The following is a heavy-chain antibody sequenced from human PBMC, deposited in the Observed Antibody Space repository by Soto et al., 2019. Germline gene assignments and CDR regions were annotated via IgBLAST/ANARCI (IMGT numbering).Heavy chain of an antibody. V-gene: IGHV1-3*01. CDR2: INAGTGNT. CDR3: ARVIGYCGADGDGLWYYFGS. J-gene: IGHJ4*02. D-gene: IGHD2-21*02. Sequence: GASVKVSCKASGFTFTDYALHWVRQAPGHRLEWMGWINAGTGNTDYSQNFQGRVTITRDASASTVYMELSSLTSEDTAVYYCARVIGYCGADGDGLWYYFGSWGQGPLGTVSS. CDR1: GFTFTDYA.